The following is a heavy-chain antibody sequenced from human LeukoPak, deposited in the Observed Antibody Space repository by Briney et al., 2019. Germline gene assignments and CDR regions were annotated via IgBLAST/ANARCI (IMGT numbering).Heavy chain of an antibody. V-gene: IGHV1-18*01. J-gene: IGHJ3*02. CDR3: ARDQNSGYYQIHDAFDI. CDR1: GYTFTSYG. Sequence: ASVKVSCKASGYTFTSYGISWVRQAPGQGLEWMGWISAYSGNTNYAQKLQGRVTMTTDTSTSTAYMELRSLRSDDTAVYYCARDQNSGYYQIHDAFDIWGQGTMVTASS. D-gene: IGHD3-22*01. CDR2: ISAYSGNT.